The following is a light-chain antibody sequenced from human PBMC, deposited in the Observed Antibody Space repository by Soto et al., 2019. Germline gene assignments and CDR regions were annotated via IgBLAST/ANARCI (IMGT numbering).Light chain of an antibody. CDR2: EVS. CDR1: SSDIGIYDY. CDR3: SSYTNVNTLV. V-gene: IGLV2-14*01. J-gene: IGLJ1*01. Sequence: QSALTQPASVSGSPGQSITISCTGTSSDIGIYDYVSWYQRHPGRAPQLMIYEVSNRPSGVSRRFTGSKSGNTASLTISGLQAEDEADYFCSSYTNVNTLVFGGGTKVTV.